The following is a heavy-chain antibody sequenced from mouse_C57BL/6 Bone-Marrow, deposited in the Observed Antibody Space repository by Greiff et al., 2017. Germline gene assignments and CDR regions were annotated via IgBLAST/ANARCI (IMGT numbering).Heavy chain of an antibody. J-gene: IGHJ2*01. Sequence: EVKLMESGPELVKPGASVKISCKASGYSFTDYNMNWVKQSKGKSLEWIGVINPNYGTTSYNQKFKGKATLTVDQSSSTAYMQLNSLTSEDAAVYYCARNYYAPPYLNYYFDYWGQGTTLTVSS. CDR2: INPNYGTT. D-gene: IGHD1-1*01. V-gene: IGHV1-39*01. CDR1: GYSFTDYN. CDR3: ARNYYAPPYLNYYFDY.